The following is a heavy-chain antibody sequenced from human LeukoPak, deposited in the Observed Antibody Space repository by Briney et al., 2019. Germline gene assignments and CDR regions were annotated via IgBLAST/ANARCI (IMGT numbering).Heavy chain of an antibody. Sequence: GGSLRLSCAASGFSVSSNYMSWVRQAPGKGLEWVSIIHSGGSTYYADSVKGRFTISRDSSKNTLYLQMNSLRAEDTAVYHCARRAEIFSGYDLLNYWGQGTLVTVSS. CDR1: GFSVSSNY. D-gene: IGHD5-12*01. CDR3: ARRAEIFSGYDLLNY. V-gene: IGHV3-66*01. CDR2: IHSGGST. J-gene: IGHJ4*02.